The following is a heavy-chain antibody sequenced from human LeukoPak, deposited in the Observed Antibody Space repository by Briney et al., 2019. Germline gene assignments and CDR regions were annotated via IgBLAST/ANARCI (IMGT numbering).Heavy chain of an antibody. CDR2: IIPIFGTA. J-gene: IGHJ4*02. D-gene: IGHD6-19*01. CDR1: GGTFSSYA. V-gene: IGHV1-69*05. CDR3: ARSSWYSSGWYENFDY. Sequence: SVKVSCKASGGTFSSYAISWVRQAPGQGLEWMGGIIPIFGTANYAQKFQGRVTITTDESTRTAYMELSSLRSEDTAVYYCARSSWYSSGWYENFDYWGQGTLVTVSS.